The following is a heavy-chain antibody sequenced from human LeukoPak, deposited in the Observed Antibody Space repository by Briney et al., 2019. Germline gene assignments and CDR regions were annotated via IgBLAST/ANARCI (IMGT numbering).Heavy chain of an antibody. CDR3: ARDSEMATMLHI. CDR2: TIPIFGTA. D-gene: IGHD5-24*01. CDR1: GGTFSSYA. Sequence: SVKVSCKASGGTFSSYAISWVRQAPGQGLEWMGGTIPIFGTANYAQQFQGRVTIAADESTSTAYMELSSLRSEDTAVYYCARDSEMATMLHIWGQGTMVTVSS. J-gene: IGHJ3*02. V-gene: IGHV1-69*01.